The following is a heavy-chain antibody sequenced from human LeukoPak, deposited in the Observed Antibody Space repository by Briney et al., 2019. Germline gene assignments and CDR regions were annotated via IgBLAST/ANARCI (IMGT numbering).Heavy chain of an antibody. D-gene: IGHD3-10*01. J-gene: IGHJ4*02. CDR2: INHSGSH. CDR1: GGSFSGYY. V-gene: IGHV4-34*01. CDR3: AGSERGVQGVTIEFYY. Sequence: SETLSLTCALYGGSFSGYYWSWIRQPPGKGLECIGEINHSGSHSHNPSFKGPITISVDTSKDPFSLKLGSVTAADTAVYYCAGSERGVQGVTIEFYYWGQGTLVTVPS.